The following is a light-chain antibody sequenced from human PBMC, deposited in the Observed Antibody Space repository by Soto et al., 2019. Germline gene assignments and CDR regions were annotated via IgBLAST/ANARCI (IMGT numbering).Light chain of an antibody. CDR3: QQSGDSQWT. V-gene: IGKV3-20*01. CDR2: GAS. CDR1: QSVSSSS. J-gene: IGKJ1*01. Sequence: EIVLTHSPGTLSLSPGERATLSCSASQSVSSSSLAWYQQKPGQAPRLLIYGASSRATGIPDRFSGSGSGTDFTLTISRLEPEDFAVYYCQQSGDSQWTFGQGTKVDIK.